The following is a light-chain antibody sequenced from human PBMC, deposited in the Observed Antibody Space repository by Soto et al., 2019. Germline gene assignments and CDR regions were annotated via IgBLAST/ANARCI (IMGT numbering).Light chain of an antibody. CDR2: CAS. CDR3: QQYYSTPWT. CDR1: QRVLYSSNNKNY. V-gene: IGKV4-1*01. Sequence: IVMTQPPDSLAVSLGERATINCKSSQRVLYSSNNKNYLAWYQQKAGQPPKLLIYCASTRESGVPDRFGGSGSGTEFTLTISSLQAEDVAVYYCQQYYSTPWTFGQGTKVDIK. J-gene: IGKJ1*01.